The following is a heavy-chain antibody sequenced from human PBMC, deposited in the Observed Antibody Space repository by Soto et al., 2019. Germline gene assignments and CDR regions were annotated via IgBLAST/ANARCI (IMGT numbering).Heavy chain of an antibody. CDR3: AKKEYCGGDCYWYFDL. CDR1: GFTFSSYA. CDR2: ISGSGGST. D-gene: IGHD2-21*02. J-gene: IGHJ2*01. Sequence: EVQLLESGGGLVQPGGSLRLSCAASGFTFSSYAMSWVRQAPGKGLEWVSAISGSGGSTYYADSVKGRFTISRDNSKXXXXXXXXXXXAEDTAVYYCAKKEYCGGDCYWYFDLWGRGTLVTVSS. V-gene: IGHV3-23*01.